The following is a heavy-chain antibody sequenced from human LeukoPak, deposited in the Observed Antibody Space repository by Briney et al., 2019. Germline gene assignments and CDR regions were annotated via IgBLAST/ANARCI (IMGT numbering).Heavy chain of an antibody. CDR3: ARFLVDYGDYGGYYYYGMDV. D-gene: IGHD4-17*01. V-gene: IGHV1-18*01. Sequence: APVKVSCKASGYTFTSYGISWVRQAPGQGLEWMGWISAYNGNTNYAQKLQGRVTMTTDTSTSTAYMELRSLRSDDTAVYYCARFLVDYGDYGGYYYYGMDVWGQGTTVTVSS. J-gene: IGHJ6*02. CDR1: GYTFTSYG. CDR2: ISAYNGNT.